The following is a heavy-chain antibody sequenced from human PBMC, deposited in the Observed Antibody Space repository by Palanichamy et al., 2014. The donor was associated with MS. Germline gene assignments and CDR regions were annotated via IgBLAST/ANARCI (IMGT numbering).Heavy chain of an antibody. CDR3: SRSLVA. D-gene: IGHD5-12*01. J-gene: IGHJ4*02. V-gene: IGHV3-7*01. Sequence: EVQLVESGGGLVQPGGSLRLSCAASGFTFGTDWMDWVRQAPGKGLEWVANINEDASEKNYVDSVKGRFTISRDNAKKSLYLQMNNLRAEDTAVYYCSRSLVAWGQGTLVTVSS. CDR1: GFTFGTDW. CDR2: INEDASEK.